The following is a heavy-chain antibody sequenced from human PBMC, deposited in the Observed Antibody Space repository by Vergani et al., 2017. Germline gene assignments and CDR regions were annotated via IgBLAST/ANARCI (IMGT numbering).Heavy chain of an antibody. CDR2: ISSSGSTI. D-gene: IGHD2-2*01. J-gene: IGHJ6*03. V-gene: IGHV3-48*03. Sequence: EVQLVESGGGLVQPGGSLRLSCAASGFTFSSYEMNWVRQAPGKGLEWVSYISSSGSTIYYADSVKGRFTISRDNAKNSLYLQMNSLRAEDTAVYYCAREGPFDIVVVPAAIPHYYYYYMDVWGKGTTVTVSS. CDR3: AREGPFDIVVVPAAIPHYYYYYMDV. CDR1: GFTFSSYE.